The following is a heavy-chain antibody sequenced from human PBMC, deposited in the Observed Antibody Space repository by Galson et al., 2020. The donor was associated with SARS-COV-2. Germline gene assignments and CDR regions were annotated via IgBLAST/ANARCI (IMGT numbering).Heavy chain of an antibody. CDR3: ARDPSANSFLNYFYYMDA. CDR1: GFMFSGYG. Sequence: GGSLRLSCVASGFMFSGYGMHWVRQAPGKGLEGVAVIWNDGSNKSYADSVKGRFTVSRDNSRKTLYLEMNSLRAEDTAVYYCARDPSANSFLNYFYYMDAWGKGTTVTVSS. D-gene: IGHD5-18*01. J-gene: IGHJ6*03. CDR2: IWNDGSNK. V-gene: IGHV3-33*01.